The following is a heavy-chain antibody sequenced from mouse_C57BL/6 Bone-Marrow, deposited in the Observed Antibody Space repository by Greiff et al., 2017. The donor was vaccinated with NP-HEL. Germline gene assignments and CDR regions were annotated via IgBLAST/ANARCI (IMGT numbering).Heavy chain of an antibody. CDR1: GFNIKDYY. V-gene: IGHV14-1*01. CDR3: TVYYYGGSSDY. J-gene: IGHJ2*01. D-gene: IGHD1-1*01. Sequence: EVQLQQSGAELVRPGASVKLSCTASGFNIKDYYMHWVKQRPEQGLEWIGRIDPEDGDTEYAPKFQGKATMTADTSSNTAYLQLSSLTSEDTAVYYCTVYYYGGSSDYWGQGTTLTVSS. CDR2: IDPEDGDT.